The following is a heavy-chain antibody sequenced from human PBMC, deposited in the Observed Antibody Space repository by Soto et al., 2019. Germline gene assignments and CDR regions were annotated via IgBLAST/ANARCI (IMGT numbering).Heavy chain of an antibody. CDR3: ASQQGDGDFPY. CDR1: GGSISSSSYY. V-gene: IGHV4-39*01. J-gene: IGHJ4*02. CDR2: IYYSGST. Sequence: QLQLQESGPGLVKPSETLSLTCTVSGGSISSSSYYWGWIRQPPGKGLEWIGSIYYSGSTYYNPSLKSRLTPSVGTSKNQFSLKWSSVTAADTAVYYCASQQGDGDFPYWGQGTLVTVSS. D-gene: IGHD4-17*01.